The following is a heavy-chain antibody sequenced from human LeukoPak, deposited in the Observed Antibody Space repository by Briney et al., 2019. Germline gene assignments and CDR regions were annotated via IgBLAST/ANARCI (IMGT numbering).Heavy chain of an antibody. CDR1: GFTFSSYG. CDR3: AKDGQLLWFGELSPADY. CDR2: ISYDGSNK. J-gene: IGHJ4*02. V-gene: IGHV3-30*18. D-gene: IGHD3-10*01. Sequence: GGSLRLSCAASGFTFSSYGMHWVRQAPGKGLEWVAVISYDGSNKYYADSVKGRFTISRDNSKNTLYLQMNSLRAEDTAVYYCAKDGQLLWFGELSPADYWGQGTLVTVSS.